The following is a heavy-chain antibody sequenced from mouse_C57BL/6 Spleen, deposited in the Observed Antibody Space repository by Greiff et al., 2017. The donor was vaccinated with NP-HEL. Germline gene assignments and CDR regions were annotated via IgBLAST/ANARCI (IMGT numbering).Heavy chain of an antibody. D-gene: IGHD2-4*01. V-gene: IGHV5-17*01. CDR3: ARRDYDEPGAY. CDR1: GFTFSDYG. Sequence: EVQLVEPGGGLVKPGGSLKLSCAASGFTFSDYGMHWVRQAPEKGLEWVAYISSGSSTIYYADTVKGRVTISRDNAKNTLFLQMTSLRSEDTAMYYCARRDYDEPGAYWGQGTLVTVSA. CDR2: ISSGSSTI. J-gene: IGHJ3*01.